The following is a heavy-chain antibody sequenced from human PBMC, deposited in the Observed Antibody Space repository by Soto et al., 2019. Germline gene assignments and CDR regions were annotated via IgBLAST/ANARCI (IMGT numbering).Heavy chain of an antibody. CDR1: GYTFTTYG. V-gene: IGHV1-18*01. Sequence: GASVKVSCKASGYTFTTYGLTWVRQAPGQGLEWMGWISVYNGLTSYAQKFQGRVSLTTDTSTTTAYMELRHLRSDDTAVYYCARDRADTGGGGYYYGMDVWGQGTTVTVSS. CDR3: ARDRADTGGGGYYYGMDV. D-gene: IGHD5-18*01. J-gene: IGHJ6*02. CDR2: ISVYNGLT.